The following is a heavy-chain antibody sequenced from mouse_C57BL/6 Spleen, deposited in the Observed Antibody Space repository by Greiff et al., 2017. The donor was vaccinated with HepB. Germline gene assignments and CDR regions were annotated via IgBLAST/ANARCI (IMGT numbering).Heavy chain of an antibody. CDR2: IDPETGGT. CDR3: TRWSVPADY. J-gene: IGHJ2*01. CDR1: GYTFTDYE. V-gene: IGHV1-15*01. Sequence: VHLVESGAELVRPGASVTLSCKASGYTFTDYEMHWVKQTPVHGLEWIGAIDPETGGTAYNQKFKGKAILTADKSSSTAYMELRSLTSEDSAVYYCTRWSVPADYWGQGTTLTVSS.